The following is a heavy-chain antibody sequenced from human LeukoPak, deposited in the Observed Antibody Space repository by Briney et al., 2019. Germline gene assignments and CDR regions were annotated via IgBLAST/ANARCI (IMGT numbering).Heavy chain of an antibody. Sequence: GESLKISCKGSGYSFTSFWIGWVRQMPGKGLEWMGIIYPGDSDTRYSPSFQGQVTISADKSIGTAYLQWSSLKASDTAMYYCARHPQQYGDYLSAYYFDYWGQGTLVTVSS. V-gene: IGHV5-51*01. CDR2: IYPGDSDT. CDR1: GYSFTSFW. D-gene: IGHD4-17*01. CDR3: ARHPQQYGDYLSAYYFDY. J-gene: IGHJ4*02.